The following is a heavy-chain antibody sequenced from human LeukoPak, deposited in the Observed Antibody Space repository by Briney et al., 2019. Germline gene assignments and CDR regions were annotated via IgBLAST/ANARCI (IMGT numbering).Heavy chain of an antibody. D-gene: IGHD2-21*02. Sequence: GGSLRLSCAVSGFTLSTYAMTWVRQAPGEGLEWVSSIVGSSGNTYYADSVKGRLTISRDNSKNTLYLQMNSLRAEDTAVYYCAKVTPSFVVVTAIPNFDYWGQGTLVTVSS. J-gene: IGHJ4*02. CDR1: GFTLSTYA. V-gene: IGHV3-23*01. CDR3: AKVTPSFVVVTAIPNFDY. CDR2: IVGSSGNT.